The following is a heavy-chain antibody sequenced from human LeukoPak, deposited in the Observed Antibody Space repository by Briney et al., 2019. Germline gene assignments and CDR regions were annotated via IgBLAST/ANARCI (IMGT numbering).Heavy chain of an antibody. CDR2: INPNSGGT. CDR1: GYTFTSYG. D-gene: IGHD3-3*01. Sequence: ASVKVSCKASGYTFTSYGISWVRQAPGQGLEWMGWINPNSGGTNYAQKFQGRVTMTRDTSISTAYMELSRLRSDDTAVYYCARANDFWSGPLYYFDYWGQGTLVTVSS. V-gene: IGHV1-2*02. CDR3: ARANDFWSGPLYYFDY. J-gene: IGHJ4*02.